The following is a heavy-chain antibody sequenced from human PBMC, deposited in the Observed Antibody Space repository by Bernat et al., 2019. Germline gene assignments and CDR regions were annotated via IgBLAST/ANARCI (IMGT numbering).Heavy chain of an antibody. J-gene: IGHJ4*02. V-gene: IGHV3-15*07. CDR2: LKSKNNGGTA. CDR1: GFPFTNAW. Sequence: VRLVESGGDLVKPGGSLRLSCAVSGFPFTNAWMNWVRHAPGRGLDWVGRLKSKNNGGTADYGAPAKGRFTFTRDDSISTLYLQMNSLNSEDTAVYYCTTDLVWSGWDFWGRGTLVTVSS. D-gene: IGHD6-25*01. CDR3: TTDLVWSGWDF.